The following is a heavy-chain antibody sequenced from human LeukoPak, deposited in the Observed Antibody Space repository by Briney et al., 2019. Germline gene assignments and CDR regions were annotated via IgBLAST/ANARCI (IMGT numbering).Heavy chain of an antibody. CDR2: ITYDGSA. V-gene: IGHV4-39*01. J-gene: IGHJ4*02. D-gene: IGHD2-2*01. Sequence: SETLSLTCNVSGASISSSNDYWGWIRQAPGKGLDWIGSITYDGSAHYNPSLMSRATTLVDTSKNQFSLKLSSVTAADAAMYYCARQFATASADTRGYFDFWGQGTVVTVSS. CDR1: GASISSSNDY. CDR3: ARQFATASADTRGYFDF.